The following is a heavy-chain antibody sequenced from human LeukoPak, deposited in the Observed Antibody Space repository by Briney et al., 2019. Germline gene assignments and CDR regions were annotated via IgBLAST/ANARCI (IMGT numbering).Heavy chain of an antibody. CDR2: IYYTGST. V-gene: IGHV4-39*07. D-gene: IGHD2-8*01. CDR1: GGSISNSDYY. J-gene: IGHJ5*02. Sequence: NPSETLSLTCTVSGGSISNSDYYWSWIRQPPGRGLEWIGNIYYTGSTSYNPSLKSRLTFSVDTFNNQFFLHLSSVTAADTAVYYCARENYCNNGVCWAFDPWGQGTLVTVSS. CDR3: ARENYCNNGVCWAFDP.